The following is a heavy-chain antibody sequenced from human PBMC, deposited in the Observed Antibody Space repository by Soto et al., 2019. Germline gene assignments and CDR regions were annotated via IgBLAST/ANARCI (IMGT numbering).Heavy chain of an antibody. CDR2: IFSDDEI. D-gene: IGHD4-17*01. V-gene: IGHV2-26*01. CDR1: GFSLSTGRMG. Sequence: QVTLKESGPVLVKPTETLTLTCAVSGFSLSTGRMGVSWVRQPPGKALEWLAHIFSDDEISYSTSLQSRLTVSKDTSGRQVVLSMTNVDPVETGRYYCVRVNADSYKFYDAMDVGGQGTTVTVSS. CDR3: VRVNADSYKFYDAMDV. J-gene: IGHJ6*02.